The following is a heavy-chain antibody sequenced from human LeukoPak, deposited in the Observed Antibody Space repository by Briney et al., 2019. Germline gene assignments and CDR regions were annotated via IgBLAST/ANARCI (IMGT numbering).Heavy chain of an antibody. CDR1: GGSISSYN. CDR3: SRHGGSWTIDS. V-gene: IGHV4-59*08. CDR2: FDYSGST. Sequence: SETLSLTCTASGGSISSYNWSWIRQPPGKGLEWIGYFDYSGSTHYNPSLKSRVTISVDTSKNQFFLKLTSVTAADTAVYYCSRHGGSWTIDSWGQGTLVTVSS. D-gene: IGHD6-13*01. J-gene: IGHJ4*02.